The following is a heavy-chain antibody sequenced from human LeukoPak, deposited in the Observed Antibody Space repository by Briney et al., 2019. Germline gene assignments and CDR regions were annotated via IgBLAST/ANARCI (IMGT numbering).Heavy chain of an antibody. D-gene: IGHD1-14*01. V-gene: IGHV4-30-2*01. J-gene: IGHJ4*02. Sequence: SETLSLTCAVSGGSISSGGYSWSWVRQPPGKGLEWIGYIYHSGSTYYNPSLKSRATISVDRSKNQFSLKLSSVTAADTAVYXCAXXXXXVRPRGRFDYWGQGTLVTVSS. CDR3: AXXXXXVRPRGRFDY. CDR1: GGSISSGGYS. CDR2: IYHSGST.